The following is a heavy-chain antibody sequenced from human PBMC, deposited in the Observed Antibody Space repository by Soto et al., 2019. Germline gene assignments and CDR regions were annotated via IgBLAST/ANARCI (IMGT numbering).Heavy chain of an antibody. Sequence: QVQLQQWGAGLLKPSETLSLTCAVYGGSFSGYYWSWIRQPPGKGLEWIGEINHSGSTNYNPSLKSRVSISVDTSKNQFSLKLSSVTAADTAVYYCARLLVGYCSSTSCYTGSGYSSGWYDYWGQGTLVTVSS. V-gene: IGHV4-34*01. CDR1: GGSFSGYY. D-gene: IGHD2-2*01. CDR2: INHSGST. J-gene: IGHJ4*02. CDR3: ARLLVGYCSSTSCYTGSGYSSGWYDY.